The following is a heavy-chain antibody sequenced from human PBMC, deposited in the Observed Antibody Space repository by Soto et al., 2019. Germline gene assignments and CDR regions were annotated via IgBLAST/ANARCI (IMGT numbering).Heavy chain of an antibody. D-gene: IGHD3-16*01. CDR2: ISYDGRNQ. CDR1: GFNLRGYG. J-gene: IGHJ1*01. Sequence: QVPVVESGGGVVQPGTSLRLSCVASGFNLRGYGMHWVRQAPGKGLEWVAAISYDGRNQHSTDSVKGRFTISRDNPRNTLYLQMNSPRLENTAVYYCAKDWGRGMGEIVSPIWGQGSLVIVSS. V-gene: IGHV3-30*18. CDR3: AKDWGRGMGEIVSPI.